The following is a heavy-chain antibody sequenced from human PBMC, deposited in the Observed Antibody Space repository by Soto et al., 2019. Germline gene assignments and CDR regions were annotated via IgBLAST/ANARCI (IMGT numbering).Heavy chain of an antibody. D-gene: IGHD6-13*01. CDR1: GGSISNYY. Sequence: PSETLSLTCSVSGGSISNYYWSWIRQPPGKGLQWIGYIYNSGSTVYSPSLKSRVTISVDTSKNQFSLKLNSVTAADTAVYYCARGGRDSSWYPRNWFDPWGQGTLVTVSS. J-gene: IGHJ5*02. CDR2: IYNSGST. CDR3: ARGGRDSSWYPRNWFDP. V-gene: IGHV4-59*01.